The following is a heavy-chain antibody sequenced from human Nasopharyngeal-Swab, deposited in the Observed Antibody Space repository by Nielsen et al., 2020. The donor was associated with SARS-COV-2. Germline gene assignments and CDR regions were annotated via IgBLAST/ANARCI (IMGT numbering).Heavy chain of an antibody. CDR1: GDTFTSYA. Sequence: GAGKGSCKASGDTFTSYAMNLGGEGPGQRGEGGGWMNTNTGNPTYAQGFTGRFVFSLDTSVSTAYLQISSLKAEDTAVYYCARDRGTEYGDYTDAFDIWGQGTMVTVSS. V-gene: IGHV7-4-1*02. CDR3: ARDRGTEYGDYTDAFDI. D-gene: IGHD4-17*01. J-gene: IGHJ3*02. CDR2: MNTNTGNP.